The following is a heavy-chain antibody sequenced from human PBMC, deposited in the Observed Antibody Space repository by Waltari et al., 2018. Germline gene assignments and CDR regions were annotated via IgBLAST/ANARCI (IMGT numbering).Heavy chain of an antibody. J-gene: IGHJ4*02. Sequence: QVQLQESGPGLVKPSETLSLTCAVSGYSISSGYYCGCIRQPPGKGLEWIGSIYHSGSTYYNPSLKSRVTISVDTSKNQFSLKLSSVTAADTAVYYCARIYDFWSGPFDYWGQGTLVTVSS. CDR3: ARIYDFWSGPFDY. D-gene: IGHD3-3*01. V-gene: IGHV4-38-2*01. CDR2: IYHSGST. CDR1: GYSISSGYY.